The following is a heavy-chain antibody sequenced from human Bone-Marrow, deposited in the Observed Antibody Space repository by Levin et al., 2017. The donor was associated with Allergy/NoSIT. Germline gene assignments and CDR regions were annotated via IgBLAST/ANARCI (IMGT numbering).Heavy chain of an antibody. Sequence: GSLRLSCTVSGASISSFYWSWIRQPPGKGLEWIGYIYYSGSTNYSPSLKSRVSMSADMSRNQVYLMMSSVTAADTAVYYCARQAVPAAMNGFDSWGQGTLVTVSS. CDR2: IYYSGST. V-gene: IGHV4-59*08. CDR3: ARQAVPAAMNGFDS. J-gene: IGHJ5*01. CDR1: GASISSFY. D-gene: IGHD2-2*01.